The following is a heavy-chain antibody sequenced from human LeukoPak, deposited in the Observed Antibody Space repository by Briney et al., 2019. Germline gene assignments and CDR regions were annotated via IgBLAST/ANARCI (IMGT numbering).Heavy chain of an antibody. J-gene: IGHJ4*02. V-gene: IGHV3-21*01. D-gene: IGHD6-19*01. Sequence: GGSLRLSCAASGVTLSSYSMNWVRQAPRKGLEWVSSISSSSSYIYYADSVKGRFTISRDNAKNSLYLQMNSLRAEDTAVYYCARDVQIVRIAVAEGYFDYWGQGTLVTVSS. CDR2: ISSSSSYI. CDR3: ARDVQIVRIAVAEGYFDY. CDR1: GVTLSSYS.